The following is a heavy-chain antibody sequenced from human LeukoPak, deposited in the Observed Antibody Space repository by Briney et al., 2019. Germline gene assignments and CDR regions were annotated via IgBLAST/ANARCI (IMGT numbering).Heavy chain of an antibody. Sequence: GGSLRLSCAASGFTFSSYWMSWVRQAPGKGLEWVANINQDGSEKYYVDSVKGRFTISRDNAKNSLYLQMNSLGAEDTAVYYCARGIRYYYYYGMDVWGQGTTVTVSS. CDR3: ARGIRYYYYYGMDV. CDR1: GFTFSSYW. J-gene: IGHJ6*02. V-gene: IGHV3-7*01. CDR2: INQDGSEK.